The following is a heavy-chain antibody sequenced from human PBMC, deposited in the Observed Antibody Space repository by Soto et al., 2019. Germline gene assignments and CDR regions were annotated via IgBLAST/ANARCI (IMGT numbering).Heavy chain of an antibody. D-gene: IGHD6-19*01. CDR1: GGSISGSY. J-gene: IGHJ4*02. Sequence: LSLPCSVSGGSISGSYWSWIRQSPGKGLEWLGYVYYTGSTNYSPSLRSRVSISVDTSKNEFSLRLSSVTAADTAVYFCARSVAVPGAHIDYWGQGTQVTVS. CDR2: VYYTGST. CDR3: ARSVAVPGAHIDY. V-gene: IGHV4-59*01.